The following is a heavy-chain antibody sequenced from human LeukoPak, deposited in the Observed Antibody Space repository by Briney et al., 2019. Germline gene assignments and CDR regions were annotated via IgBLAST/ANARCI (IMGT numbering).Heavy chain of an antibody. J-gene: IGHJ6*03. CDR2: ISAYNGNT. CDR3: ARVVVVPAASPSTGYYYYYMDV. V-gene: IGHV1-18*01. CDR1: GYTFTSYG. D-gene: IGHD2-2*01. Sequence: ASVKVSCKASGYTFTSYGISWVRQAPGQGLEWMGWISAYNGNTNYAQKLQGRVTMTTDTSTSTAYRELRSLRSDDTAVYYCARVVVVPAASPSTGYYYYYMDVWGKGTTVTVSS.